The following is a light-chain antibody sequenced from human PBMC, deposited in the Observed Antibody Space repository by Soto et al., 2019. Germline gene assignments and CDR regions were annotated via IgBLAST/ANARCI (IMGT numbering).Light chain of an antibody. Sequence: QSVLTQPPSVSGAPGQRVTISCTGSSSNIGAGYDVHWYQQLPGTAPKLPNFGDRFSGSKSGTSAYLAITGLKSEDEADYFCQSFDSSLGAHVVFGGGTKVTVL. V-gene: IGLV1-40*01. CDR2: G. CDR1: SSNIGAGYD. J-gene: IGLJ2*01. CDR3: QSFDSSLGAHVV.